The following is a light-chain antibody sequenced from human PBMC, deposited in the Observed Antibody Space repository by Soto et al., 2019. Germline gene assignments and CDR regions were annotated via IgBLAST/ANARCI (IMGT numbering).Light chain of an antibody. CDR2: KAS. V-gene: IGKV1-5*03. J-gene: IGKJ1*01. CDR3: QQYDKYSRT. CDR1: QSIGIG. Sequence: DIQMTQSPFTLSASVGDRVTITFRASQSIGIGLAWYQQRQGKAPNLLIYKASYLEKGVPSRISGSGSGTEFSLPINVLQPDDFATYYCQQYDKYSRTLGQGTKGEIK.